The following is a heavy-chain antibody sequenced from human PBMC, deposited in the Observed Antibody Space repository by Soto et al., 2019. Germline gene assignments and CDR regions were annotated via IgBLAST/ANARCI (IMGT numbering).Heavy chain of an antibody. D-gene: IGHD3-22*01. CDR1: GGTFSSYT. Sequence: ASVKVSCKASGGTFSSYTISWVRQAPGQGLEWMGRIIPILGIANYAQKFQGRVTITADKSTSTAYMELSSLRSEDTAVYYCARVWDYYDSSGHWGQGTLVTVSS. V-gene: IGHV1-69*02. CDR3: ARVWDYYDSSGH. J-gene: IGHJ4*02. CDR2: IIPILGIA.